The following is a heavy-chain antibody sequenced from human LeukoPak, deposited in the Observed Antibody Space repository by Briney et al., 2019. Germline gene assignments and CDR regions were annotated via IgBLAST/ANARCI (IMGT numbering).Heavy chain of an antibody. D-gene: IGHD2-15*01. CDR3: ARGYCSGGSCGFTY. V-gene: IGHV1-8*01. Sequence: ASVKVSCKASGYTFTSYDINWVRQATGQGLEWRGWMNPNSGNTGYTQKFQGRVTMTRDTSISTAYMELSSLRSEDTAVYYCARGYCSGGSCGFTYWGQGTLVTVSA. CDR2: MNPNSGNT. J-gene: IGHJ4*02. CDR1: GYTFTSYD.